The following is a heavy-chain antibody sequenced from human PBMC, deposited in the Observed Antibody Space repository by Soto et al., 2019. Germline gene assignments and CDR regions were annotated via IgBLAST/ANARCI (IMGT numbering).Heavy chain of an antibody. CDR2: INTGNGNT. CDR3: ARGEQLYHYYYGMDV. Sequence: AASVKVSCKASGYSFTTHAMIWVRQAPGQRPEWMGWINTGNGNTRYSPKFQGRVNITRDTSASTAYMELSSLKSEDTAVYYCARGEQLYHYYYGMDVWGQRSTVTVSS. J-gene: IGHJ6*02. V-gene: IGHV1-3*04. CDR1: GYSFTTHA.